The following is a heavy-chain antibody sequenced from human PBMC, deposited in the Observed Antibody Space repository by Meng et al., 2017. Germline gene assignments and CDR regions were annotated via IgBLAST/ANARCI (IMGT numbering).Heavy chain of an antibody. V-gene: IGHV4-4*02. Sequence: QWQLQVPGPGPVKPSGTLSLTCAVSGGSISSSNWWSWARQPPGKGLEWIGEIYHSGSTNYNPSLKSRVTISVDKSKNQFSLKLSSVTAADTAVYYCARIGDWGSTRYFDYWGQGTLVTVSS. CDR1: GGSISSSNW. D-gene: IGHD7-27*01. CDR2: IYHSGST. J-gene: IGHJ4*02. CDR3: ARIGDWGSTRYFDY.